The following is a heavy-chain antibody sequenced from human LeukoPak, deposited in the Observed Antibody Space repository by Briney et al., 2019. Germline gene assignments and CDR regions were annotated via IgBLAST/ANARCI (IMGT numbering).Heavy chain of an antibody. V-gene: IGHV1-46*01. CDR1: GYTFTSYY. Sequence: ASVKVSCKASGYTFTSYYMHWVRQAPGQGLEWMGIINPSGGSTSYAQKFQGRVTMTRDTSISTAYMELSRLRSDDTAVYYCARDHRRRWFDPWGQGTLVTVSS. J-gene: IGHJ5*02. D-gene: IGHD1-14*01. CDR3: ARDHRRRWFDP. CDR2: INPSGGST.